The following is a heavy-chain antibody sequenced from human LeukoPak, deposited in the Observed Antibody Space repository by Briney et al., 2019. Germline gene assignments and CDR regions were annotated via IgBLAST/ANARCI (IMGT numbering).Heavy chain of an antibody. Sequence: SETLSLTCTVSGGSISTYYWNWIRQPPGKGLEWIGYIYHSGSTNYNPSLQSRVTISVDTSKNQFSLNLNSVTAADTAVYYCARVRSGSYYSPVIWFDPWGQGTLVTVSS. D-gene: IGHD3-10*01. CDR1: GGSISTYY. V-gene: IGHV4-59*01. J-gene: IGHJ5*02. CDR3: ARVRSGSYYSPVIWFDP. CDR2: IYHSGST.